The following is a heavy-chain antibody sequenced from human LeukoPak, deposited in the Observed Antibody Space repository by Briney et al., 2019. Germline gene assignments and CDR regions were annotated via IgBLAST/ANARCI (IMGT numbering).Heavy chain of an antibody. J-gene: IGHJ6*02. CDR1: GFTFSNAW. Sequence: PGGSLRLSCAASGFTFSNAWMTWVRQAPGKGLEWVGRIKSKTGGETADYAASVKGRFTISRDDSKSTVYLQMNSLETEDTAVYYCTAQQWLAPHYYYYGMDVWGQGTTVTVSS. V-gene: IGHV3-15*01. CDR2: IKSKTGGETA. D-gene: IGHD6-19*01. CDR3: TAQQWLAPHYYYYGMDV.